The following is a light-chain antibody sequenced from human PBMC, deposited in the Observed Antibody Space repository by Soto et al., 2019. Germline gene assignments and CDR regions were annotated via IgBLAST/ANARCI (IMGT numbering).Light chain of an antibody. V-gene: IGKV3-20*01. CDR2: GAS. Sequence: LTQSPGTVSLSTGEGATLSCRASQSVSSSYIAWYQQRPGQTPSLLIYGASTRATGIPDRFSGSGSGTHFTLTISRLEPGDFAVYYCQQFGGTTFTFGQGARLEIK. CDR3: QQFGGTTFT. CDR1: QSVSSSY. J-gene: IGKJ5*01.